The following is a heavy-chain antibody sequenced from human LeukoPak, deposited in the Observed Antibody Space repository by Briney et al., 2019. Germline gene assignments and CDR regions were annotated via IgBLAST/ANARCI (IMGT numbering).Heavy chain of an antibody. J-gene: IGHJ3*02. V-gene: IGHV4-39*01. Sequence: SETLSLTCTVSGASFSSSPYFWGWVRQPPGKGLEWIGSVSDSGRAFYNPSLKSRVTLSIDTSKNQFSLRVTSVTAADTAVYYCARHTRYGHYNPLDMWGQGTMVTVST. CDR3: ARHTRYGHYNPLDM. CDR1: GASFSSSPYF. D-gene: IGHD4-17*01. CDR2: VSDSGRA.